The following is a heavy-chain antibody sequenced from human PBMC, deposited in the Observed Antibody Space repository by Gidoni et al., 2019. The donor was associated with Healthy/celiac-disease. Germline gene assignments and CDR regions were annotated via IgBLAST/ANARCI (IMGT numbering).Heavy chain of an antibody. Sequence: EVQLVESGGGLVQPGRSLRLSCAASGFTFDDYAMHWVRQAPGKGLEWVSGISWNSGSIGYADSVKGRFTISRDNAKNSLYLQMNSLRAEDTALYYCAKDNLPPLMGGMDVWGQGTTVTVSS. V-gene: IGHV3-9*01. J-gene: IGHJ6*02. CDR3: AKDNLPPLMGGMDV. CDR2: ISWNSGSI. CDR1: GFTFDDYA.